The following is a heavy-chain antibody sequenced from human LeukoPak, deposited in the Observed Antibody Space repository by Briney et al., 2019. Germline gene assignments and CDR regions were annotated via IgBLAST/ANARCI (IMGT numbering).Heavy chain of an antibody. D-gene: IGHD3-22*01. Sequence: GASVKVSCKASGGTFSSYAISWVRQAPGQGLEWMGGIIPIFGTANYAQKFQGRVTITADESTSTAYMELSSLRSEDTAVCYCARQGIDSSPHKFDYWGQGTLVTVSS. V-gene: IGHV1-69*13. CDR3: ARQGIDSSPHKFDY. CDR2: IIPIFGTA. J-gene: IGHJ4*02. CDR1: GGTFSSYA.